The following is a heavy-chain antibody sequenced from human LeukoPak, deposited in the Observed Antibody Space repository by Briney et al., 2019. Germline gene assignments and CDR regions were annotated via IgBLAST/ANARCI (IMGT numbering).Heavy chain of an antibody. V-gene: IGHV3-53*01. J-gene: IGHJ4*02. CDR3: ARGLESCSSGSCFKD. D-gene: IGHD2-15*01. Sequence: GGSLRLSCAASGFIVSSNYMSWVRQAPGKGLEWVSLIYSSGSTYYTASVKGRFTISRDHSKNTLYLHMNSLRAEDAALYYCARGLESCSSGSCFKDWGKGTLVTVSS. CDR2: IYSSGST. CDR1: GFIVSSNY.